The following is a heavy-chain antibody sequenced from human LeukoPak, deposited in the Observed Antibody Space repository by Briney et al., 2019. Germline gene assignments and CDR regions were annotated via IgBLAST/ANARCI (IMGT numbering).Heavy chain of an antibody. V-gene: IGHV4-34*01. CDR1: GGSFSGYY. J-gene: IGHJ4*02. CDR3: ARGLRNYYGSRSYFEPFDY. D-gene: IGHD3-10*01. CDR2: INHSGST. Sequence: KPSETLSLTCAVYGGSFSGYYWSWIRQPPGKGLEWIEEINHSGSTNYNPSLKSRVTISVDTSKNQFSLKLSSVTAADTAVYYCARGLRNYYGSRSYFEPFDYWGQGTLVTVSS.